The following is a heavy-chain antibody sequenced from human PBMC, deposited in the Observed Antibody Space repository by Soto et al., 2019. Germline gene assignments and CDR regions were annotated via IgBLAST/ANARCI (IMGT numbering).Heavy chain of an antibody. CDR2: IRANDESI. J-gene: IGHJ3*02. Sequence: GGSLRLSCAASGFDFRSYEMNWVRQAPGKGLEWVSNIRANDESIYYADSVKGRVSVSRDNAKNSLFLEMNSLRVDDTAVYYCARKTLRDAIDIWGKGTMVTVSS. CDR1: GFDFRSYE. V-gene: IGHV3-48*03. CDR3: ARKTLRDAIDI.